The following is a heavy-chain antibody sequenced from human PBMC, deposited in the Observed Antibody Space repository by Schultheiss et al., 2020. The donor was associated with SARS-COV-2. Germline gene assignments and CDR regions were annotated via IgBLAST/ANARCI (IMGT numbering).Heavy chain of an antibody. Sequence: GGSLRLSCAASGFTFDDYAMHWVRQAPGKGLEWVSGISWNSGSIGYADSVKGRFTISRDNAKNSLYLQMNSLRAEDTAVYYCARELTTVTTTFDYWGQGTLVTVSS. CDR3: ARELTTVTTTFDY. CDR2: ISWNSGSI. J-gene: IGHJ4*02. D-gene: IGHD4-17*01. CDR1: GFTFDDYA. V-gene: IGHV3-9*01.